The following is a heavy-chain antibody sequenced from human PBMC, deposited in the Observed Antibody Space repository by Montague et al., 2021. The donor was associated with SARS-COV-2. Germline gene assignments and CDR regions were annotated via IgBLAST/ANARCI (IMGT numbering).Heavy chain of an antibody. J-gene: IGHJ5*02. CDR2: IYYRRST. CDR1: GGSLSSDY. Sequence: SETLSLTCTVSGGSLSSDYWSWIRQPPGKGLEWIGYIYYRRSTNYNPSLKSRVTLSVDTSENQFSLRVYSVTAADTAVYYCARERQSNWFDAWGQGTLATVSS. V-gene: IGHV4-59*01. CDR3: ARERQSNWFDA. D-gene: IGHD2-8*01.